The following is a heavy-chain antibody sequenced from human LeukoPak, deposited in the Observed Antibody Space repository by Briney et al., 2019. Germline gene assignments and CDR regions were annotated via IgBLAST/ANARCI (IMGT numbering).Heavy chain of an antibody. V-gene: IGHV3-21*06. D-gene: IGHD1-14*01. CDR3: ATETNGRHYDY. CDR2: IGPTGSDR. Sequence: GGSLRLSCTASGLTFSTSGFNWVRQAPGKGLEWVASIGPTGSDRYHADSIKGRFTISRDNANNFLYLQMNSLRAEDTAVYYCATETNGRHYDYWGQGTLLTVS. J-gene: IGHJ4*02. CDR1: GLTFSTSG.